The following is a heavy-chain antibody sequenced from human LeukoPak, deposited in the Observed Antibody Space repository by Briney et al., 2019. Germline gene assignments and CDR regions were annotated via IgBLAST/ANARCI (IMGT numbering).Heavy chain of an antibody. D-gene: IGHD2-2*01. CDR2: IYYRGST. V-gene: IGHV4-59*01. Sequence: SETLSLTCAVYGGSFSSYHGNWIRQPPGKGPEWDGYIYYRGSTNYNPSLKSRVTISVDTYKNQFSLTLGSLPAADAAVYYCARTTEGSCSSASCFGFHYSYYMDVWGKGTTVTISS. CDR1: GGSFSSYH. CDR3: ARTTEGSCSSASCFGFHYSYYMDV. J-gene: IGHJ6*03.